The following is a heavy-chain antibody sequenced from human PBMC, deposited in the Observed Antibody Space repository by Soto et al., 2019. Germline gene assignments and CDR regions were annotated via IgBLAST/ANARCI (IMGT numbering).Heavy chain of an antibody. J-gene: IGHJ4*02. CDR3: VKGEYYYDSSGYYPFDY. CDR2: INAGNGNT. V-gene: IGHV1-3*01. Sequence: ASVKVSCKASGYTFTSYALHWVRQAPGQRLEWMGWINAGNGNTKYSQKFQARVTITRDTSASTTYMELSSLRADDTAVYYCVKGEYYYDSSGYYPFDYWGQGTLVTVSS. CDR1: GYTFTSYA. D-gene: IGHD3-22*01.